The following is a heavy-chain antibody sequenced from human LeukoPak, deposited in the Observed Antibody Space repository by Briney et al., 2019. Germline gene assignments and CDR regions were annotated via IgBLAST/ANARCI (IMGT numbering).Heavy chain of an antibody. Sequence: GGSLRLSCAASGFTFSSYAISCLRHAPGKGLEGVSAFSGSGDSTFYADSVKGRFTSSRDNSKNTMYLQMNSLRAEDTAVYYCAQKPEGSNSWSYYFHIWGQGTLVTVSS. D-gene: IGHD2-2*01. CDR2: FSGSGDST. J-gene: IGHJ4*02. CDR1: GFTFSSYA. CDR3: AQKPEGSNSWSYYFHI. V-gene: IGHV3-23*01.